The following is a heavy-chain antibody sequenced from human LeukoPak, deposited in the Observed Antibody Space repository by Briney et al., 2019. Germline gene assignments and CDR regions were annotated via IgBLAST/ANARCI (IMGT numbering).Heavy chain of an antibody. CDR3: AKGAYYDL. D-gene: IGHD3-22*01. CDR1: DFTFSSSG. V-gene: IGHV3-23*01. J-gene: IGHJ4*02. CDR2: VSSSGENT. Sequence: GGSLRLSCAASDFTFSSSGMTWVRQAPGKGLEWVSTVSSSGENTYYADSVKGRFTISRDNSKSTLYLQMNSLRAEDTAVYYCAKGAYYDLWGQGTLVTVSS.